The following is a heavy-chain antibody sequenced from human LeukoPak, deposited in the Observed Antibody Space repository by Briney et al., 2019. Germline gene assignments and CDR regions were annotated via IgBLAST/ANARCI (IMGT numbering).Heavy chain of an antibody. V-gene: IGHV1-8*03. CDR3: ARRGRYGDYASD. D-gene: IGHD4-17*01. J-gene: IGHJ4*02. CDR2: MNPNSGNT. CDR1: GYTFTSYD. Sequence: ASVKVSCKASGYTFTSYDINWVRQATGQGLEWMGWMNPNSGNTGYAQKFQGRVTITRNTSISTAYMELSSLRSEDTAVYYCARRGRYGDYASDWGQGTLVTVSS.